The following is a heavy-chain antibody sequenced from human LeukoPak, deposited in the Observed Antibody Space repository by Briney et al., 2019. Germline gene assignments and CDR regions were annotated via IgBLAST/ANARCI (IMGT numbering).Heavy chain of an antibody. CDR1: EFPFNGYW. J-gene: IGHJ5*02. D-gene: IGHD3-22*01. CDR3: ARDQLLHRNWFDA. Sequence: GGSLRLSCAASEFPFNGYWMSWVRQAPGKGPEWVCDINWNGDSTGYADSVKGRFTISRDNSKNSLYLQMNSLRVEDTALYYCARDQLLHRNWFDAWGQGTLVTVSS. V-gene: IGHV3-20*04. CDR2: INWNGDST.